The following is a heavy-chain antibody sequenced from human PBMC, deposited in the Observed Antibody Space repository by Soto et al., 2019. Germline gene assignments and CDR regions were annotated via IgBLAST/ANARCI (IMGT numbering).Heavy chain of an antibody. Sequence: GESLKISCKGSGYSFTSYWISWVRQMPGKGLEWMGRIDPSDSYTNYSPSFQGHVTISADKSISTAYLQWSSLKASDTAMYYCARETDTGDYYYGMDVWGQGATVTVSS. V-gene: IGHV5-10-1*01. J-gene: IGHJ6*02. CDR3: ARETDTGDYYYGMDV. CDR1: GYSFTSYW. D-gene: IGHD5-18*01. CDR2: IDPSDSYT.